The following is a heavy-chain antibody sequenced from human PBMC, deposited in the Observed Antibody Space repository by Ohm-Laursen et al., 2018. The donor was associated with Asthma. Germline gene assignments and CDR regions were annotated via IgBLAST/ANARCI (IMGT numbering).Heavy chain of an antibody. CDR1: GFTFSSYA. CDR3: ARGIPYYYDTSGSAGGAFDV. V-gene: IGHV3-30*07. CDR2: IWFDGTTH. D-gene: IGHD3-22*01. J-gene: IGHJ3*01. Sequence: SLRLSCAASGFTFSSYAMHWVRQAPGKGPEWVAMIWFDGTTHYHSDSVKGRFTISRDNSKNELYLEMDSLSGADTAVYYCARGIPYYYDTSGSAGGAFDVWGQGAMVTVSS.